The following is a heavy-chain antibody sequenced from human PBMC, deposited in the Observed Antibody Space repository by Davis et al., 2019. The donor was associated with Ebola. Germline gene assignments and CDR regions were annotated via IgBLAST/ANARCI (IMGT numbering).Heavy chain of an antibody. CDR2: IEPDGSEK. CDR3: ARWVYWTPDF. J-gene: IGHJ4*02. Sequence: PGGSLRLSCAASGFSVSGNYMNWVRQAPGKGLEWVANIEPDGSEKNYVDSVKGRFAISRDNAKNSLYLQINSLRVEDTAIYYCARWVYWTPDFWGRGTLVTVSS. D-gene: IGHD3/OR15-3a*01. V-gene: IGHV3-7*01. CDR1: GFSVSGNY.